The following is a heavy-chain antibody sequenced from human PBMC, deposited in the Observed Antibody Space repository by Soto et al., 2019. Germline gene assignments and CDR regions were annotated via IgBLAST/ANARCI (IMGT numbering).Heavy chain of an antibody. V-gene: IGHV4-31*03. Sequence: QVRLEESGPGLVKPSETLSLICSVSGGSVNNANYFWNWIRHHPENGLEWIGYIYYSGSTRYNPFFKTRAPLSIDTSKNQFSLRLNSVTVADTAVYFCARDADYGGSRGGMDVWGRGTTVTVSS. J-gene: IGHJ6*02. CDR2: IYYSGST. CDR1: GGSVNNANYF. CDR3: ARDADYGGSRGGMDV. D-gene: IGHD4-17*01.